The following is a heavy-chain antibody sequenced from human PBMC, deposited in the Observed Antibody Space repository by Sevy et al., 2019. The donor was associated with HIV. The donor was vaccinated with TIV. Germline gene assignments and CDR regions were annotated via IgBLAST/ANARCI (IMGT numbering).Heavy chain of an antibody. V-gene: IGHV1-18*01. J-gene: IGHJ3*02. Sequence: ASVKVSCTASGYTFTSYGISWVRQAPGQGLEWMGWISAYNDNTNYAQKLQDRVTLTTDTSTSTVYMELRSLRSDDTAVYYCARGYYDFWSGYYRRDAFDIWGQGTMVTVSS. CDR1: GYTFTSYG. CDR2: ISAYNDNT. CDR3: ARGYYDFWSGYYRRDAFDI. D-gene: IGHD3-3*01.